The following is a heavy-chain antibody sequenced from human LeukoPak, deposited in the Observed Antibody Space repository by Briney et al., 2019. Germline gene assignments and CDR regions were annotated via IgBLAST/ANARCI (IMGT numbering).Heavy chain of an antibody. Sequence: GGSLRLSCAASGFTFNNYWMSWVRQAPGKGLEWVANIKQDGSEKYYVDSVKGRFTISRDNAKNSLYLQMNSLRAEDTAVYYCARDSARGGTMDYRGQGTLVTVSS. CDR1: GFTFNNYW. CDR2: IKQDGSEK. V-gene: IGHV3-7*01. J-gene: IGHJ4*02. D-gene: IGHD2-15*01. CDR3: ARDSARGGTMDY.